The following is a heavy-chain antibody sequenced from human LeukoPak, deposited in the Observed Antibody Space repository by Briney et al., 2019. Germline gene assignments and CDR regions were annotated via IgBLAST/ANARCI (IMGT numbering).Heavy chain of an antibody. CDR2: IKQDGSEK. CDR3: ARDRAGGGSYPPFDY. J-gene: IGHJ4*02. CDR1: GFTFSSYW. Sequence: TGGSLRLSCAASGFTFSSYWMSWVRQAPGKGLEWVANIKQDGSEKYYVDSVKGRFTISRDNAKNSLYLQMNSLRAEDTALYYCARDRAGGGSYPPFDYWGQGTLVTVSS. V-gene: IGHV3-7*03. D-gene: IGHD1-26*01.